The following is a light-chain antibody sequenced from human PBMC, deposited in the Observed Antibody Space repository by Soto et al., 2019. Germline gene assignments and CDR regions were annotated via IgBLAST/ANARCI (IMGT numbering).Light chain of an antibody. J-gene: IGKJ4*01. CDR1: QDIGNF. V-gene: IGKV1-27*01. CDR3: QKCKVAPFT. CDR2: AAS. Sequence: DIQMTQSPSSLSAFVGDRVTITCRASQDIGNFLAWYQQKPGKAPKLLIYAASTLQSGVPSRFSGSGSGTDFTLTISSLQPEDVATYYCQKCKVAPFTFGGGTKVDI.